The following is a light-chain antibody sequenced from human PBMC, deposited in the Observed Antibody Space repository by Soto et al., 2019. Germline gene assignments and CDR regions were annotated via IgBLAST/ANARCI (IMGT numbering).Light chain of an antibody. J-gene: IGKJ4*01. CDR2: DAS. CDR3: QQYDDLLS. CDR1: QDIAKY. Sequence: DIQMTQSPSSLCASVGDRVTITCQASQDIAKYLNWYQQKPGNAPKLLIYDASELHAGVPSRFSGSGSGTDFTFTISSVKPEDFATYYCQQYDDLLSFGGGTKVEIK. V-gene: IGKV1-33*01.